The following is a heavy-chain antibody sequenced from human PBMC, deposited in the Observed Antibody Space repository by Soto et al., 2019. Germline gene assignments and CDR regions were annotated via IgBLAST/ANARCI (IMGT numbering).Heavy chain of an antibody. J-gene: IGHJ6*02. D-gene: IGHD3-16*01. CDR3: ARLSRASFALDV. V-gene: IGHV5-10-1*01. CDR2: IDPTDSYT. CDR1: GYNFITDW. Sequence: GESLKISCKGSGYNFITDWISWGRQMPGKGLEWMGRIDPTDSYTKYSPSFEGHVTLSADKSISTAYLQWSSLKASDSAVYYCARLSRASFALDVWGQGTTVTVSS.